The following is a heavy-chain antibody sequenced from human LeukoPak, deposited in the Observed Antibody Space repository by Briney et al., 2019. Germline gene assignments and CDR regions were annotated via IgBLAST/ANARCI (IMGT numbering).Heavy chain of an antibody. D-gene: IGHD2-8*01. Sequence: GGSLRLSCAASGFTFSDYWIHWVRQAPGKGLVCVSGINSDGSTTSCAESVKGRFTISRDNAKNTLYLQMNSLRAEDTAVYYCTRARNGTFDYWGQGTLVTVSS. CDR3: TRARNGTFDY. J-gene: IGHJ4*02. CDR1: GFTFSDYW. V-gene: IGHV3-74*01. CDR2: INSDGSTT.